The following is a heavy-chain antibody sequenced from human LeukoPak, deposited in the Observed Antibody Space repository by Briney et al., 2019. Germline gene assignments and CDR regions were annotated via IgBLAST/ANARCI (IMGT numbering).Heavy chain of an antibody. V-gene: IGHV4-59*01. Sequence: SETLSLTCTVSGGSISSYYWSWIRQPPGKGLEWIGYIYYSGSTNYSPSLKSRVTISVDTFKNQFSLKLSSVTAADTAVYYRARGDDYGDYEAYWGQGTLVTVSS. D-gene: IGHD4-17*01. J-gene: IGHJ4*02. CDR2: IYYSGST. CDR1: GGSISSYY. CDR3: ARGDDYGDYEAY.